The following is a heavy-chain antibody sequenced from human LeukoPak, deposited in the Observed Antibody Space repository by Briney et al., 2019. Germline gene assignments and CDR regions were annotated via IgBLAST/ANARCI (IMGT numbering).Heavy chain of an antibody. Sequence: SETLSLTCAVYGGSFSGYYWSWIRLPPGKGLEWIGEINHSGSTNYNPSLKSRVTISVDTSKNQFSLKLSSVTAADTAVYYCARRPLRYFDWLPAGFDYWGQGTLVTVSS. V-gene: IGHV4-34*01. CDR2: INHSGST. CDR3: ARRPLRYFDWLPAGFDY. D-gene: IGHD3-9*01. CDR1: GGSFSGYY. J-gene: IGHJ4*02.